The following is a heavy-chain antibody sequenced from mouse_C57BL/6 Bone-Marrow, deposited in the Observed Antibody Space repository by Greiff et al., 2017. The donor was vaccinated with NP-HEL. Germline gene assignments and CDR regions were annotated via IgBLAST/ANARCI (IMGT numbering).Heavy chain of an antibody. V-gene: IGHV1-20*01. J-gene: IGHJ3*01. CDR2: INPYNGDT. CDR3: ARDYYGSSYVWFAY. Sequence: EVQLQQSGPELVKPGDSVKISCKASGYSFTGYFMNWVMQSHGKSLEWIGRINPYNGDTFYNQKFKGKATLTVDKSSSTAHMELRSLTSEDSAVYYCARDYYGSSYVWFAYWGQGTLVTVSA. CDR1: GYSFTGYF. D-gene: IGHD1-1*01.